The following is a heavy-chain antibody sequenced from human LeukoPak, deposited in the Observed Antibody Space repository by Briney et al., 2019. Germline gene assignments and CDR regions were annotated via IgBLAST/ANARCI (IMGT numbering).Heavy chain of an antibody. Sequence: GGSLRLSCAASGFTFSSYSMNWVRQAPGKGLEWVSSISSSSSYIYYADSVKGRFTISRDNAKNSLYLQMNSLRAEDTAVYYCARTRVYCSSTSCYTGYYYYYMDVWGKGPRSPSP. CDR2: ISSSSSYI. CDR3: ARTRVYCSSTSCYTGYYYYYMDV. CDR1: GFTFSSYS. J-gene: IGHJ6*03. D-gene: IGHD2-2*02. V-gene: IGHV3-21*01.